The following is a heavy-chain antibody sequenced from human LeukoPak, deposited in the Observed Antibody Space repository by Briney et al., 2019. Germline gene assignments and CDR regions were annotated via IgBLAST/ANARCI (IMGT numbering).Heavy chain of an antibody. Sequence: GXLRLSCAASGFTFSSYAMSWVRQAPGKGLEWVSAISGSGGSTYYADSVKGRFTISRDNSKNTLYLQMNSLRAEDTAVYYCAKTYYYDSSGHLGFDYWGQGTLVTVSS. CDR2: ISGSGGST. CDR3: AKTYYYDSSGHLGFDY. V-gene: IGHV3-23*01. CDR1: GFTFSSYA. D-gene: IGHD3-22*01. J-gene: IGHJ4*02.